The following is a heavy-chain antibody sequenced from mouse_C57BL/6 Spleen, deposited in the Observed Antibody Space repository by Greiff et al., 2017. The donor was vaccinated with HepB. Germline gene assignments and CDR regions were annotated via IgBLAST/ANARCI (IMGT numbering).Heavy chain of an antibody. J-gene: IGHJ3*01. D-gene: IGHD1-1*02. CDR1: GFTFSSYA. V-gene: IGHV5-9-1*02. CDR2: ISSGGDYI. CDR3: TRDDYGPLRVFAY. Sequence: EVKVEESGEGLVKPGGSLKLSCAASGFTFSSYAMSWVRQTPEKRLEWVAYISSGGDYIYYADTVTGRFTLSRDNARNTLYLQMSRLKSEDTAMYYCTRDDYGPLRVFAYWGQGTLVTVSA.